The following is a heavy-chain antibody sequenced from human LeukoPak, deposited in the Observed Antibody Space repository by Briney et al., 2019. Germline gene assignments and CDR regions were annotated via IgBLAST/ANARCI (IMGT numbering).Heavy chain of an antibody. Sequence: SETLSLTCSVSGGSISGISYYWGWIRQPPEKGLEWIGSIYYSGSTYNNPSLESRVIISVDTSKNQFSLKLTSVTAADTAVYYCARQGVVGATGFDYWGQGTLVTVSS. J-gene: IGHJ4*02. CDR1: GGSISGISYY. CDR3: ARQGVVGATGFDY. V-gene: IGHV4-39*01. CDR2: IYYSGST. D-gene: IGHD1-26*01.